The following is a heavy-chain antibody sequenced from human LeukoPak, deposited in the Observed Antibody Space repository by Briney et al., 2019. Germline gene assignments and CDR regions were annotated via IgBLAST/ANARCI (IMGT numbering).Heavy chain of an antibody. CDR3: ARDSPGYCSGGNCYGPFDY. Sequence: GGSLRLSCAASGFAFSSYAMGWVRQAPGKGLEWVSAISGSGGSTYYADSVKGRFTISRDNAKNSLYLQMNSLRAEDTAVYYCARDSPGYCSGGNCYGPFDYWGQGTLVTVSS. V-gene: IGHV3-23*01. CDR1: GFAFSSYA. D-gene: IGHD2-15*01. J-gene: IGHJ4*02. CDR2: ISGSGGST.